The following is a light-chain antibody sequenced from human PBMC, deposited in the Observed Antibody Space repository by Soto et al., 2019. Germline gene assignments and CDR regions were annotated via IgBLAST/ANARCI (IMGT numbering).Light chain of an antibody. CDR1: QSIYSW. CDR3: QHYNSHLMYT. CDR2: DAS. J-gene: IGKJ2*01. V-gene: IGKV1-5*01. Sequence: DIQMTQSPSTLSASVGDRVTISCRASQSIYSWLAWYQQKPGQAPKLLIHDASSLEGGVPSRFRGSGSGTEFTLTISSLQPDDFATYYCQHYNSHLMYTFGQGTKLEI.